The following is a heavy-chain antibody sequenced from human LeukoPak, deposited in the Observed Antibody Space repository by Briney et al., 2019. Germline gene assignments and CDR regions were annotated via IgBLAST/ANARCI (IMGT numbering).Heavy chain of an antibody. CDR2: INPNSGGT. CDR1: GYTFTGYY. D-gene: IGHD3-16*01. J-gene: IGHJ6*03. V-gene: IGHV1-2*02. CDR3: ARGPAQIMENYMDV. Sequence: ASVKVSCKASGYTFTGYYMHWVRQAPGQGLAWMGWINPNSGGTNYAQKFQGRVTMTRDTSISTAYMELSRLRSDDTAVYYCARGPAQIMENYMDVWGKGTTVTVSS.